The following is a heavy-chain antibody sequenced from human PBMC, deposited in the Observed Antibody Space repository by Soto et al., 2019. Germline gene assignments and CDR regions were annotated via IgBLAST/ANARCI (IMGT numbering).Heavy chain of an antibody. D-gene: IGHD2-2*01. V-gene: IGHV1-69*01. CDR2: IIPVFGTA. CDR1: GGTFSSFL. J-gene: IGHJ6*02. Sequence: QVQLVQSGGEVKTPGSSVKVSCKASGGTFSSFLMGWVRQAPGQGPEWMGGIIPVFGTATYAQKFQGRVTITADDSTSTVYMELRGLKSEDTAVYYCILDCTSMSCYGYLGVDVWGQGTTVTVSS. CDR3: ILDCTSMSCYGYLGVDV.